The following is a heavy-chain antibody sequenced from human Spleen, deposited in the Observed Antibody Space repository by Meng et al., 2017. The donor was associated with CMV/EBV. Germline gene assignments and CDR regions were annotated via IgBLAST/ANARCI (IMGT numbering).Heavy chain of an antibody. J-gene: IGHJ4*02. D-gene: IGHD2-15*01. V-gene: IGHV3-21*01. CDR3: ARDGCSSGNCYEDY. CDR1: GFTFSKYT. CDR2: ISSSGDYI. Sequence: GGSLRLSCAASGFTFSKYTINWVRQAPVKGLEWVSSISSSGDYIYYADSVKGRFSISRDNAKNSLYLQMNSLRAEDTAVYYCARDGCSSGNCYEDYWGQGTLVTVSS.